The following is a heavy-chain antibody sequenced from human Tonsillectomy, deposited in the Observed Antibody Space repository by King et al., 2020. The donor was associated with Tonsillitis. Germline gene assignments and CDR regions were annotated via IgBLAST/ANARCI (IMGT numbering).Heavy chain of an antibody. Sequence: QLVQSGGGLVQPGGSLRLSCAASGFTFSSYAMNWVRQAPGKGLEWVSGISGGGGSTYYADSVKGRFTNSRDNSKNTLYLQMNSLRAEDTAVYSCAKDRAAMVTPTGSMDVWGQGTTVTVSS. V-gene: IGHV3-23*04. CDR3: AKDRAAMVTPTGSMDV. D-gene: IGHD5-18*01. J-gene: IGHJ6*02. CDR1: GFTFSSYA. CDR2: ISGGGGST.